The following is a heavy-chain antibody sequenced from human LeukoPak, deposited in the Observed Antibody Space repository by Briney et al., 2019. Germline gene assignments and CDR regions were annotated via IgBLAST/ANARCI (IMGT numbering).Heavy chain of an antibody. CDR2: INPDGSGT. J-gene: IGHJ4*02. V-gene: IGHV3-7*01. D-gene: IGHD4-17*01. CDR1: GFTFSAYW. Sequence: GGSLRLSCAASGFTFSAYWMSWVREGPGKGLDWVASINPDGSGTRYVDSVRGRFTISRDNAQNSLYLHMNSLSAEDTAVYYCVRLFGGVTTFDYWGQGTLITVSS. CDR3: VRLFGGVTTFDY.